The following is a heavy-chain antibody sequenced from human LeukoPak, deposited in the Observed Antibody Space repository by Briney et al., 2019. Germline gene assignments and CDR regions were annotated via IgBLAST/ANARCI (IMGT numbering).Heavy chain of an antibody. CDR1: GGSFSGYY. Sequence: PSETLSLTCAVSGGSFSGYYWSWIRQPPGKGLEWIGEINHSGSTNYNPSLKSRVTISVDTSKNQFSLKLSSVTAADTAVYYCAREVNTVDYYYYYMDVWGKGTTVTVSS. D-gene: IGHD4-23*01. V-gene: IGHV4-34*01. CDR3: AREVNTVDYYYYYMDV. J-gene: IGHJ6*03. CDR2: INHSGST.